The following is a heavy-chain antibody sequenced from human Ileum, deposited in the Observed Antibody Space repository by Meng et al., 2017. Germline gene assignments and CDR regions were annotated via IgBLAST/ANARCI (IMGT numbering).Heavy chain of an antibody. J-gene: IGHJ4*02. V-gene: IGHV4-4*02. CDR3: ASHDFYSLDS. Sequence: QVQLQESGSGLVKLSGTLSLTCAVSGCFFSSDNWWSWVCQPPGKGLEWIGEISQSGSTNYNPSLKSRVTMSVDKSKNQVSLKLSSVTAADTAVDFCASHDFYSLDSWGQGTLVTVSS. CDR2: ISQSGST. D-gene: IGHD3/OR15-3a*01. CDR1: GCFFSSDNW.